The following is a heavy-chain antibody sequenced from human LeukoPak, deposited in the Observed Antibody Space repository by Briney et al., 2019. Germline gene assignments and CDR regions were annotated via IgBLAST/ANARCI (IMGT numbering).Heavy chain of an antibody. D-gene: IGHD1-20*01. V-gene: IGHV1-2*02. J-gene: IGHJ6*02. Sequence: ASVKVSCKASGYTFTGYYMHWVRQAPGQGLEWMGWINPNSGGTNYAQKFQGRVTMTRDTSITTAYMELSRLRSDDTAVYYCARVTGNFYAMDVWGQGTTVTVSS. CDR1: GYTFTGYY. CDR3: ARVTGNFYAMDV. CDR2: INPNSGGT.